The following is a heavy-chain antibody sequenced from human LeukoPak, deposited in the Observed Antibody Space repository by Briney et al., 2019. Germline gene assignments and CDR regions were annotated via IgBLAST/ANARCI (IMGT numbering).Heavy chain of an antibody. Sequence: ASVKVSCKASGYTFTSYAMNWVRQAPGQGLEWMGWISTNTGNPTYAQGFTGRFVFSLDTSVSTAYLQISSLKAEDTAVYYCARDPVLLWFGEKVLDYWGQGTLVTVSS. CDR3: ARDPVLLWFGEKVLDY. CDR1: GYTFTSYA. J-gene: IGHJ4*02. D-gene: IGHD3-10*01. CDR2: ISTNTGNP. V-gene: IGHV7-4-1*02.